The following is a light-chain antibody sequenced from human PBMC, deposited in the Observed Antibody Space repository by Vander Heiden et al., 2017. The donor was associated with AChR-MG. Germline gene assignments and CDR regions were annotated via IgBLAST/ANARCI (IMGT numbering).Light chain of an antibody. CDR3: AAWEDSLSGWV. Sequence: QSLLTQPPSASGTPGHRVTISCSGSSSNIGSNYAYWYQQLPRTAPKHLIYRNNQRPSGVPDRCSGAKSGTSASLAISGLRSEEEADYYCAAWEDSLSGWVFGGGTKLTVL. CDR1: SSNIGSNY. CDR2: RNN. V-gene: IGLV1-47*01. J-gene: IGLJ3*02.